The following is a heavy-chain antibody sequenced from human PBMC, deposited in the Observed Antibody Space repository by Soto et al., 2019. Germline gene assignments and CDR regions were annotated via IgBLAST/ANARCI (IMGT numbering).Heavy chain of an antibody. CDR1: GGSISSYY. V-gene: IGHV4-59*12. CDR3: ARGFDSGKFYAFES. Sequence: SETLSLTCTVSGGSISSYYWSWSLQPPGKGLEWIGYIYYSGSTNYNPSLKSRVTISVDTSKNQFSLNLSSVTAADTAVYYCARGFDSGKFYAFESWGQRTQVTVSS. CDR2: IYYSGST. J-gene: IGHJ4*02. D-gene: IGHD1-26*01.